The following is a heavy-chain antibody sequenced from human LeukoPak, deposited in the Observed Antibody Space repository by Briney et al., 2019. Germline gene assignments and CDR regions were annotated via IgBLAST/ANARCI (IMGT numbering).Heavy chain of an antibody. J-gene: IGHJ3*02. V-gene: IGHV4-59*01. CDR2: IYYSGGT. CDR1: GGSISSYH. D-gene: IGHD6-13*01. CDR3: ARAGGSSSWYDAFDI. Sequence: PSETLSLTCTVSGGSISSYHWSWIRQPPGKGLEWIGYIYYSGGTNYNPSLKSRVTISVDTSKNQFSLKLSSVTAADTAVYYCARAGGSSSWYDAFDIWGQGTMVTVSS.